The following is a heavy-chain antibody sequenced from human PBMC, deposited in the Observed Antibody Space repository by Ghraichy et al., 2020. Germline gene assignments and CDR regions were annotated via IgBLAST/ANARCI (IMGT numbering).Heavy chain of an antibody. J-gene: IGHJ4*02. CDR1: GGSISSGGYY. Sequence: LSLTCTVSGGSISSGGYYWSWIRQHPGKGLEWIEYIYYSGSTYYNPSLKSRVTISVDTSKNQFSLKLSSVTAADTAVYYCARWTYQVVRGVDYRGQGSLVTVSP. D-gene: IGHD3-10*01. CDR2: IYYSGST. V-gene: IGHV4-31*03. CDR3: ARWTYQVVRGVDY.